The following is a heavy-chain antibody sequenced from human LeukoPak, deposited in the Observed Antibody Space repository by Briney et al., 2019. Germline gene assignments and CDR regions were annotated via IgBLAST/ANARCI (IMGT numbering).Heavy chain of an antibody. V-gene: IGHV4-61*01. D-gene: IGHD3-22*01. CDR1: GGSISSSSYY. CDR2: IYYSGST. Sequence: SETLSLTCTVTGGSISSSSYYWSWIRQPPGKGLEWIGYIYYSGSTNYNPSLKSRVTISVDTSKNQFSLKLSSVTAADTAVYYCARSYYYDSSGYQYWGQGTLVTVSS. J-gene: IGHJ4*02. CDR3: ARSYYYDSSGYQY.